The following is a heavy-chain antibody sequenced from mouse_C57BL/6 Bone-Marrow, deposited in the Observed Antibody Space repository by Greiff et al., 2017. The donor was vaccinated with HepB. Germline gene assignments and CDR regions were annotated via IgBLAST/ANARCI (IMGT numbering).Heavy chain of an antibody. CDR1: GFTFTDYY. CDR2: IRNKANGYTT. CDR3: AGYYYGSSYRDY. V-gene: IGHV7-3*01. D-gene: IGHD1-1*01. J-gene: IGHJ2*01. Sequence: EVQGVESGGGLVQPGGSLSLSCAASGFTFTDYYMSWVRQPPGKALEWLGFIRNKANGYTTEYSASVKGRFTISRDNSQSILYLQMNALRAEDSATYYCAGYYYGSSYRDYWGQGTTLTVSS.